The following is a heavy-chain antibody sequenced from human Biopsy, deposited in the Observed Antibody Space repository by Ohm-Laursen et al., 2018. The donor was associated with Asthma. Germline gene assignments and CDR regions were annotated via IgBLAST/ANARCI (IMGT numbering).Heavy chain of an antibody. CDR2: FFLNDEK. Sequence: TQTLTLTCTVSGFSLRHARMGVTWILQPPGTPLEWLAHFFLNDEKSYSTSLKSRITISKDTTKSQVVLTMSNLVPVDTATYYCARVVNYDFRSGYWFDPWGQGTLVTVSS. D-gene: IGHD3-3*01. CDR1: GFSLRHARMG. CDR3: ARVVNYDFRSGYWFDP. V-gene: IGHV2-26*01. J-gene: IGHJ5*02.